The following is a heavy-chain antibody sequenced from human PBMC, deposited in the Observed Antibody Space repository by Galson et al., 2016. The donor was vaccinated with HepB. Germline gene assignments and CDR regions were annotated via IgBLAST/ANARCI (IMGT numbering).Heavy chain of an antibody. D-gene: IGHD3-9*01. Sequence: SLRLSCAASGFTFSRYEMNWVRQAPGMGLVWVSYISSSGTTIYYADSVTGRFTISRDNAKNSLYLQMNSLRADDKDVYYRAREPVRLDDLLSGPPKNPDYWGQGTLVTVSS. CDR2: ISSSGTTI. CDR1: GFTFSRYE. V-gene: IGHV3-48*03. CDR3: AREPVRLDDLLSGPPKNPDY. J-gene: IGHJ4*02.